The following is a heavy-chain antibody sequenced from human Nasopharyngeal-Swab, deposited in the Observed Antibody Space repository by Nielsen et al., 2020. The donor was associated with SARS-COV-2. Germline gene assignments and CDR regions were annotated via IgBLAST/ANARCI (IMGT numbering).Heavy chain of an antibody. CDR2: ISSSSSTI. V-gene: IGHV3-48*02. D-gene: IGHD5-18*01. J-gene: IGHJ6*02. CDR3: ARGKTAMAKYYYYGMDV. CDR1: GFTFSSYS. Sequence: GESLKISCAASGFTFSSYSMNWVRQAPGKGLEWVSYISSSSSTIYYADSVKGRFTISRDNAKNSLYLQMNSLRDEDTAVYYCARGKTAMAKYYYYGMDVWGQGTTVTVSS.